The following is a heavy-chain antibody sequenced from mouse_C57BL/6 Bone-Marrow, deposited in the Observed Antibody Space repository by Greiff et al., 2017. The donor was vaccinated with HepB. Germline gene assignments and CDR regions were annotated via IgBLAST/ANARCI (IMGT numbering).Heavy chain of an antibody. CDR1: GYTFTSYW. CDR2: IHPNSGST. D-gene: IGHD1-1*01. CDR3: AREGVMYYYGSSQFAY. V-gene: IGHV1-64*01. Sequence: QVQLQQPGAELVKPGASVKLSCKASGYTFTSYWMHWVKQRPGQGLEWIGMIHPNSGSTNYNEKFKSKATLTVDKSSSTAYMQLSSLTSEDSAVYYCAREGVMYYYGSSQFAYWGQGTLVTVSA. J-gene: IGHJ3*01.